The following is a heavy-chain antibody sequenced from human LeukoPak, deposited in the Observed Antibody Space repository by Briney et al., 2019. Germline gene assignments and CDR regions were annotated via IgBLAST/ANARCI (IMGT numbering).Heavy chain of an antibody. V-gene: IGHV3-30*18. CDR2: ISYDGSNK. Sequence: GGSLRLSCAASGFTFSSYGMHWVRQAPGKGLEWVAVISYDGSNKYYADSVKGRFTISRDNSKNTLYLQMNSLRAEDTAVYYCANGGGSGSFGYFDYWGPGTLVTVSS. CDR3: ANGGGSGSFGYFDY. CDR1: GFTFSSYG. J-gene: IGHJ4*02. D-gene: IGHD3-10*01.